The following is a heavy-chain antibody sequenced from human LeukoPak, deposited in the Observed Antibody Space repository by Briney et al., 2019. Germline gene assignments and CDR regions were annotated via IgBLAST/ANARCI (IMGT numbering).Heavy chain of an antibody. D-gene: IGHD3-22*01. CDR3: ARDIGYYYDSSGYYYG. V-gene: IGHV1-69*05. J-gene: IGHJ4*02. CDR1: GGTFSSYA. Sequence: SVKVSCKASGGTFSSYAISWVRQAPGQGLGWMGRIIPIFGTANYAQKFQGRVTITTDESTSTAYMELSSLRSEDTAVYYCARDIGYYYDSSGYYYGWGQGTLVTVSS. CDR2: IIPIFGTA.